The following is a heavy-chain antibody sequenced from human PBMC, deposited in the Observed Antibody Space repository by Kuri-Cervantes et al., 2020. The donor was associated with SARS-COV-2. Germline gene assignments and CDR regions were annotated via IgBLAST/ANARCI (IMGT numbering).Heavy chain of an antibody. CDR2: INHSGST. CDR1: GGSFSGYY. Sequence: SQTLSLTCAVYGGSFSGYYWSWIRQPPGKGLEWIGEINHSGSTNYNPSLNSRVTMSVDTSKNQFSLKVSSVTAADTAVYYCARQYVLRHLEWSREMRSTYYMDVRGKGTTVTVSS. D-gene: IGHD3-3*01. CDR3: ARQYVLRHLEWSREMRSTYYMDV. V-gene: IGHV4-34*01. J-gene: IGHJ6*03.